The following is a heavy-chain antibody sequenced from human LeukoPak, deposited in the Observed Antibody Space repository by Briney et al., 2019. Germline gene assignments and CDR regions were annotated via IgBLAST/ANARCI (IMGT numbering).Heavy chain of an antibody. Sequence: GGSLRLSCAASGFTFSSYGMSWVRQAPGKGLEWVSAISGSGSSTYYAASVKGRFTISRDNSKNTLYLQMNSLRAEDTAVYYCAKDQWGPAAGTDWAFDYWGQGTLVTVSS. D-gene: IGHD6-13*01. CDR2: ISGSGSST. CDR3: AKDQWGPAAGTDWAFDY. V-gene: IGHV3-23*01. J-gene: IGHJ4*02. CDR1: GFTFSSYG.